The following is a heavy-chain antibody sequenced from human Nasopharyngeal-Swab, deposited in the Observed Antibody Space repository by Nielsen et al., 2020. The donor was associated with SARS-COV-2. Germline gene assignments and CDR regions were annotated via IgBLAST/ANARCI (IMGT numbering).Heavy chain of an antibody. CDR1: GFTFSSYS. D-gene: IGHD1-26*01. V-gene: IGHV3-21*01. J-gene: IGHJ4*02. CDR3: ARGPRGVYSGSYYDY. Sequence: GESLKISCAASGFTFSSYSMNWVRQAPGKGLEWVSSISSSSSYIYYADSVKGRFTISRDNAKNSLYLQMNSLRAEDTAVYYCARGPRGVYSGSYYDYWGQGTLVTASS. CDR2: ISSSSSYI.